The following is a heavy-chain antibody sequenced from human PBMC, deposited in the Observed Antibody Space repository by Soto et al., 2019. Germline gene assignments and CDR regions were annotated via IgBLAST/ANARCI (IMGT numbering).Heavy chain of an antibody. CDR1: GYTFTGYY. Sequence: QVQLVQSGPEVGKPGASVKVSCKASGYTFTGYYLHWVRQAPGQGLEWMGYINPDSGRTRYAQKFQGTVTMTRDTSITTAYFELSSLIYDDSTIFYCALSFSQTNIDVWGQRTTVIVSS. CDR3: ALSFSQTNIDV. CDR2: INPDSGRT. J-gene: IGHJ6*01. V-gene: IGHV1-2*02.